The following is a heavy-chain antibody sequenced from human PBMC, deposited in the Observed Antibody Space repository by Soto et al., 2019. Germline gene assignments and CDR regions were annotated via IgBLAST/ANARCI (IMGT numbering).Heavy chain of an antibody. CDR3: AKVWDIVATIWGPDDY. CDR1: GFTFRTYW. D-gene: IGHD5-12*01. J-gene: IGHJ4*02. CDR2: INLDGSEK. Sequence: GGSLRLSCAASGFTFRTYWLSWVRQVPGKGLEWVANINLDGSEKNYVDSVKGRFTISRDNAKNSLYLQMSSLRAEDTAVYYCAKVWDIVATIWGPDDYWGQGTLVTVSS. V-gene: IGHV3-7*05.